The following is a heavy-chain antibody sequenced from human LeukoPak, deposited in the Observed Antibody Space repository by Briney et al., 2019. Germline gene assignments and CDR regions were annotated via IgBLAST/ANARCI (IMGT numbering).Heavy chain of an antibody. CDR2: ISFDGSYK. CDR1: GFTIGGDA. V-gene: IGHV3-30*04. J-gene: IGHJ3*01. CDR3: ARETLDALDL. Sequence: TGGSLRLSCTASGFTIGGDAMHWVRQAPGKGLQWVAHISFDGSYKYYADSVKGRFTISRDNSKNTLYLQMNSLRTDDTALFYCARETLDALDLWGPGTLVTVSS.